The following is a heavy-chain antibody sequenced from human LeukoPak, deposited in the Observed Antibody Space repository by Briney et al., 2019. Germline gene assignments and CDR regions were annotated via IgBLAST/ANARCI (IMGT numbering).Heavy chain of an antibody. D-gene: IGHD5-24*01. CDR3: ARTRWLQSLFDY. V-gene: IGHV4-34*01. J-gene: IGHJ4*02. CDR1: GVSFSGYY. Sequence: SETLSLTCVVYGVSFSGYYWSWIRQPPGKGLEWIGEINHSGSTNYNPPLKSRVTISVDTSKNQFSLKLRSVTAADAAVYCCARTRWLQSLFDYWGQGTLVTVSS. CDR2: INHSGST.